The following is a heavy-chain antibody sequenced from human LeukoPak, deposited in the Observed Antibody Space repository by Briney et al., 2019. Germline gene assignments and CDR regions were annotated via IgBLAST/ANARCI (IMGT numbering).Heavy chain of an antibody. Sequence: GGSLRLSCAASGFTFSSYAMSWVRQAPGKGLEWVSGISGSGGGTYYADSVKGRFTISRDNSKNTLYLQMNSLRAEDTAVYYCAKAGIGVVGYFDYWGQGTLVTVSS. J-gene: IGHJ4*02. CDR2: ISGSGGGT. V-gene: IGHV3-23*01. CDR3: AKAGIGVVGYFDY. CDR1: GFTFSSYA. D-gene: IGHD6-19*01.